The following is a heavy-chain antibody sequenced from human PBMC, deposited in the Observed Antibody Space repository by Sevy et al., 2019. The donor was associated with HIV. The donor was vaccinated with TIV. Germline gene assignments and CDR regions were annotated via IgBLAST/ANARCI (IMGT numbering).Heavy chain of an antibody. CDR1: GYTLTSYD. V-gene: IGHV1-8*01. CDR2: MNPNSGNT. D-gene: IGHD1-26*01. CDR3: AGRADLYYYYGMDV. Sequence: ASVKVSCKASGYTLTSYDINWVRQATGQGLEWMGWMNPNSGNTGYAQKFQGRVTMTRNTSISTAYMELSSLRSEDTAVYYCAGRADLYYYYGMDVWGQGTTVTVSS. J-gene: IGHJ6*02.